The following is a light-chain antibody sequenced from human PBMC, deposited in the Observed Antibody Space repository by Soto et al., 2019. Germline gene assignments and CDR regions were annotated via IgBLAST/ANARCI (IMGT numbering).Light chain of an antibody. CDR1: IRDVGSYNL. J-gene: IGLJ3*02. Sequence: QSALTQPASVSGSPGQSITIACTGTIRDVGSYNLVSWYHQRPGEAPKLIISEVRNRPSGISYRFTGSTSGNTASLTISGLQTEDEADYYCSSYTTTSTLVFGGGTQLTVL. CDR3: SSYTTTSTLV. V-gene: IGLV2-14*01. CDR2: EVR.